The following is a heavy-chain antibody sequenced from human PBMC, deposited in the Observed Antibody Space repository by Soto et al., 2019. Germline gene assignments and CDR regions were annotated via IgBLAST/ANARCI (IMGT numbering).Heavy chain of an antibody. Sequence: RFTISRDDAKNTVYVQMHSLKTEDTAVYYCTTLHSYGLDYWGQGALVTVSS. V-gene: IGHV3-15*01. CDR3: TTLHSYGLDY. D-gene: IGHD5-18*01. J-gene: IGHJ4*02.